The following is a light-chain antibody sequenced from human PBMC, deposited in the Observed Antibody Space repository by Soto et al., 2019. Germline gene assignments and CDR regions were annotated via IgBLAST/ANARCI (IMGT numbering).Light chain of an antibody. Sequence: QSALTQPASVSGSPGQSITISCTGTSSDVGGYNYVSWYQQHPGKAPKLMIYDVSNRPSGVSNRFSGSKSGNTASLTISGRQAADEADYYCSSSTSSSTLYVFGTGTKLTVL. CDR3: SSSTSSSTLYV. J-gene: IGLJ1*01. V-gene: IGLV2-14*01. CDR1: SSDVGGYNY. CDR2: DVS.